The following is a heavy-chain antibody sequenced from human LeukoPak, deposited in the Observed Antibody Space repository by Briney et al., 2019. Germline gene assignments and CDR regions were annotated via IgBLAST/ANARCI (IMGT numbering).Heavy chain of an antibody. CDR1: GFTFRSYA. J-gene: IGHJ4*02. CDR2: ISYDGSNK. V-gene: IGHV3-30-3*01. Sequence: GRSLRLSCAASGFTFRSYAMHWVRQAPGKGLEWVAVISYDGSNKYYADSVKGRFTISRDNSKNTLYLQMNSLNTEDTAMYYCTTRSPARYCSDGACYSSADYWGQVTLVTVSS. CDR3: TTRSPARYCSDGACYSSADY. D-gene: IGHD2-15*01.